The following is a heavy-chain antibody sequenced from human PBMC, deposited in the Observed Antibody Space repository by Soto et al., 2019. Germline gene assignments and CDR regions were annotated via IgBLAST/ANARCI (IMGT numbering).Heavy chain of an antibody. V-gene: IGHV4-34*01. D-gene: IGHD3-10*01. CDR3: ARAYSLWSTFGYYFDY. J-gene: IGHJ4*02. Sequence: SETLSLTCAVYGGSFSGYYWSWIRQPPGKGLEWIGEINHSGSTNYNPSLKSRVTISVDTSKNQFSLKLSSVTAADTAVYYCARAYSLWSTFGYYFDYWGQGTLVTVSS. CDR2: INHSGST. CDR1: GGSFSGYY.